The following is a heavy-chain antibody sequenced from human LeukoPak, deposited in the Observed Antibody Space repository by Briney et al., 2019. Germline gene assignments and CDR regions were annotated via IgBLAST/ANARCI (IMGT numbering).Heavy chain of an antibody. Sequence: GASVKVSCKASGYTFTGYYMHWVRQAPGQGLEWMGWINPNSGGTNYAQKFQGRVTMARDTSISTAYMELSRLRSDDTAVYYCARVPLLTGLIYYYYMDVWGKGTTVTVSS. J-gene: IGHJ6*03. D-gene: IGHD3-9*01. V-gene: IGHV1-2*02. CDR3: ARVPLLTGLIYYYYMDV. CDR2: INPNSGGT. CDR1: GYTFTGYY.